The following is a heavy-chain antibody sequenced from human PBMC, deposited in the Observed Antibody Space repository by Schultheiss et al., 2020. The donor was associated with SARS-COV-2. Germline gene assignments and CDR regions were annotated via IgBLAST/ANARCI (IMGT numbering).Heavy chain of an antibody. D-gene: IGHD6-6*01. CDR2: IYYSGST. CDR1: GFTFSSYS. V-gene: IGHV4-39*07. J-gene: IGHJ6*02. CDR3: ARGTSIAGRAGMDV. Sequence: GSLRLSCAASGFTFSSYSMNWVRQAPGKGLEWIGSIYYSGSTYYNPSLKSRVTISVDTSKNQFSLKLSSVTAADTAVYYCARGTSIAGRAGMDVWGQGTTVTVSS.